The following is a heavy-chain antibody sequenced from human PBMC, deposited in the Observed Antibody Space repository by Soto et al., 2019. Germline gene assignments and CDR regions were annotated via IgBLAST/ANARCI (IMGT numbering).Heavy chain of an antibody. CDR2: IYSGGST. V-gene: IGHV3-66*01. J-gene: IGHJ4*02. CDR3: ARAPWAADY. CDR1: GFTVSTKN. D-gene: IGHD3-16*01. Sequence: EVQMVESGGGLVQPGGSLRLSCVASGFTVSTKNMSWVRQAPGKGLEWVSVIYSGGSTFYADSVRGRFTISRDNSKNTVNLQMNSLRAEDTAVYYCARAPWAADYWGQGTLVTVSS.